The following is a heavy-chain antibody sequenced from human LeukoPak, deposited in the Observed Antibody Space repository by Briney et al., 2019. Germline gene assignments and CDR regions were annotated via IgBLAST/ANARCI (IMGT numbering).Heavy chain of an antibody. D-gene: IGHD3-9*01. V-gene: IGHV3-11*01. CDR1: GFTFSDYN. Sequence: SGGSLRLSCAASGFTFSDYNMNWVRQAPGKGLEWVSYITNGGSTIHHADSVKGRFTISRDNAKKTLYLQMNSLRAEDTAVYYCARSIGLTGGGVDVWGQGTTVALSS. J-gene: IGHJ6*02. CDR2: ITNGGSTI. CDR3: ARSIGLTGGGVDV.